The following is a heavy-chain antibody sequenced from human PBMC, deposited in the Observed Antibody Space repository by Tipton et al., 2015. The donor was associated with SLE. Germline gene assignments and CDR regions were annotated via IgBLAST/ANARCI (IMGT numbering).Heavy chain of an antibody. V-gene: IGHV3-13*01. CDR2: IGTAGDT. Sequence: SLRLSCAASGFTFSSYDMHWVRQATGKGLEWVSAIGTAGDTYYPGSVKGRFTISRENAKNSLYLQMNSLRAGDTAVYYCARTVGDYGYFDLWCRGTLVTVSS. D-gene: IGHD4-17*01. CDR1: GFTFSSYD. J-gene: IGHJ2*01. CDR3: ARTVGDYGYFDL.